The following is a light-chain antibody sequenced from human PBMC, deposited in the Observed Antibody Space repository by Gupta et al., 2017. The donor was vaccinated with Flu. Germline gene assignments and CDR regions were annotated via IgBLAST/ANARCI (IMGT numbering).Light chain of an antibody. CDR3: QSYDSSLSGSV. Sequence: QSVLTHAPSGSRAPGHRVTIPCPGSSSNIGAGYDVHWYQQLPGTAPKLLIYGNSNRPSGVPDRFSGSKSGTSASLAITGLQAEDEADYYCQSYDSSLSGSVFGGGTKLTVL. CDR1: SSNIGAGYD. CDR2: GNS. J-gene: IGLJ2*01. V-gene: IGLV1-40*01.